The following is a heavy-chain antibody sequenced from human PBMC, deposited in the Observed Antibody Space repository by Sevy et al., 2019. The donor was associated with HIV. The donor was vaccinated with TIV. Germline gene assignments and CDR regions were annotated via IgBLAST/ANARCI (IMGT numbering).Heavy chain of an antibody. D-gene: IGHD5-12*01. CDR1: AGSISSYY. CDR3: ARAPPVRSGDDSLNWFDP. J-gene: IGHJ5*02. V-gene: IGHV4-59*01. Sequence: SETLSLTCTVSAGSISSYYWSWIRQPPGKGLEWIAYIHDSGKTNYNPSLKSRVTISIDTSKNQFSLKLSSVTAADTALDSGARAPPVRSGDDSLNWFDPWGQGTLVTVSS. CDR2: IHDSGKT.